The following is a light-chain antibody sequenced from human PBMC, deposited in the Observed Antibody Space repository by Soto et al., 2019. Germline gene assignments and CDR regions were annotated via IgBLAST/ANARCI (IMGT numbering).Light chain of an antibody. J-gene: IGKJ1*01. CDR1: QSISSW. CDR2: KAS. CDR3: QQYDNASWT. Sequence: DIQMTQSPSTLSASVGDRVIITCRASQSISSWLAWYQQKPGKAPNLLIYKASALKSGVPSRFSGSGSGTEFTLTISSLKPDDSATYYCQQYDNASWTFGQGTKVEIK. V-gene: IGKV1-5*03.